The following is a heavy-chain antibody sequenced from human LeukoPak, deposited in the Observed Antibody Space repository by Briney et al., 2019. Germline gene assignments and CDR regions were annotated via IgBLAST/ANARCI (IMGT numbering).Heavy chain of an antibody. CDR3: AVSMIAFDF. Sequence: GGSLRLSCAVSGLTFGSYDMSWVRQAPGKGLEWVSGISGSGGRTDYADSVKGRFSISRDNSKNTLYLQMNSLRAEDTAVYYCAVSMIAFDFWGQGTLVTVSS. CDR1: GLTFGSYD. CDR2: ISGSGGRT. V-gene: IGHV3-23*01. J-gene: IGHJ4*02. D-gene: IGHD3-22*01.